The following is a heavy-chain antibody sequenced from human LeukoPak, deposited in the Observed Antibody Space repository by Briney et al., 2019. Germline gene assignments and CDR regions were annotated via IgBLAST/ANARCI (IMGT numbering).Heavy chain of an antibody. CDR3: AKGKIRGGTE. CDR1: GFTFSSYV. CDR2: ISASGGTT. V-gene: IGHV3-23*01. D-gene: IGHD1-7*01. Sequence: PGGSLRLSCAASGFTFSSYVMNWVRQAPGKGLEWVSDISASGGTTYYADSVKGRLTISRDNSKNTLYLQMNRLRAEDTAVYYCAKGKIRGGTEWGQGTLVTVSS. J-gene: IGHJ4*02.